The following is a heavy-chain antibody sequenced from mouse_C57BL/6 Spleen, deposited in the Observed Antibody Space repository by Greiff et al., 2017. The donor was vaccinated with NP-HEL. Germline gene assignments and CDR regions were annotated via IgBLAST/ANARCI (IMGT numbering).Heavy chain of an antibody. D-gene: IGHD6-1*01. J-gene: IGHJ2*01. CDR3: ARHGNPLDY. V-gene: IGHV14-2*01. CDR2: IDPEDGET. CDR1: GFNIKDYY. Sequence: VQLQQSGAELVKPGASVKLSCTASGFNIKDYYMHWVKQRTEQGLEWIGRIDPEDGETKYAQKFQGKATITADTSSNTAYLQLSSLTSEDTAVYYCARHGNPLDYWGQGTTLTVSS.